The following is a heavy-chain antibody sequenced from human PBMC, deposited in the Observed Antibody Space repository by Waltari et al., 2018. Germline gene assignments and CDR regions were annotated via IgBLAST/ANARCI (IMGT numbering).Heavy chain of an antibody. D-gene: IGHD2-15*01. J-gene: IGHJ4*02. V-gene: IGHV3-20*04. Sequence: EVQLVESGGGVRRPGGSLRLSCAASGFNFDVHGMRWVRQAPGRVLEWVSSINWNGGSTCYADSVRGRFTISRDNAKNSLYLQMNSLRADDTALYYCAREKLMGEYIDYWGQGTLVTVSS. CDR2: INWNGGST. CDR3: AREKLMGEYIDY. CDR1: GFNFDVHG.